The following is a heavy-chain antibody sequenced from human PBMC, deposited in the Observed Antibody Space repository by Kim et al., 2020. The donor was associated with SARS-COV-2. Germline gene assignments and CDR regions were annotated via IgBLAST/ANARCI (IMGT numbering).Heavy chain of an antibody. Sequence: NPSLESRVTISIDTSKNQFSLKLSSVTAADTAVYYCASLMTTVTTDLVYWGQGTLVTVSS. J-gene: IGHJ4*02. D-gene: IGHD4-17*01. CDR3: ASLMTTVTTDLVY. V-gene: IGHV4-39*07.